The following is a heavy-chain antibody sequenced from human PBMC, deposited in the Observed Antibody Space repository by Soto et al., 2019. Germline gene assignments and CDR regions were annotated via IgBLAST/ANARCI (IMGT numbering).Heavy chain of an antibody. CDR1: GYTFTGYY. D-gene: IGHD2-2*01. CDR3: ARVELEGSSNPYSMDV. J-gene: IGHJ6*02. CDR2: INPNSGGT. V-gene: IGHV1-2*04. Sequence: ASVKVSCKASGYTFTGYYMHWVRQAPGQGLEWMGWINPNSGGTNYAQKFQGWVTMTRDTSISTAYMELRSLRSDDTAVYYCARVELEGSSNPYSMDVWGQGTTVTVSS.